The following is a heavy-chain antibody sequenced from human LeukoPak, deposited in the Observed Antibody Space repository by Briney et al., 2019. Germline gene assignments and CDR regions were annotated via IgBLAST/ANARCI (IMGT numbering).Heavy chain of an antibody. V-gene: IGHV4-59*08. CDR3: ARRGGYSGYDFLGYYYYYYGMDV. D-gene: IGHD5-12*01. J-gene: IGHJ6*02. CDR2: IYYSGST. CDR1: GGSISSYY. Sequence: SETLSLTCTVSGGSISSYYWSWIRQPPGKGLEWIGYIYYSGSTNYNPSLKSRVTISVDTSKNQFSLKLSSVTAADTAVYYCARRGGYSGYDFLGYYYYYYGMDVWGQGTTVTVSS.